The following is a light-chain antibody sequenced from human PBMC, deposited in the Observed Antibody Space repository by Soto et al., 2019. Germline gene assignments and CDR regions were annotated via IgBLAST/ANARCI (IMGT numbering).Light chain of an antibody. CDR2: GNF. V-gene: IGLV1-40*01. CDR3: QSYDISLSGYVI. J-gene: IGLJ2*01. CDR1: SSNIGAGYD. Sequence: QAVVTQPPSVSGAPGQRVTISCTGSSSNIGAGYDVHWYQQLPGTAPKLLIYGNFDRPSGVPERFSAAKSGTSASLAITGLQAEDEADYYCQSYDISLSGYVIFGGGTKLTVL.